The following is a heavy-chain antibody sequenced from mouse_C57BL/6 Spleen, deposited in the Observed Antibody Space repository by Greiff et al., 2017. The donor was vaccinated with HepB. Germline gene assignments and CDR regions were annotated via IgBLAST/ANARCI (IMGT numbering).Heavy chain of an antibody. D-gene: IGHD1-1*01. V-gene: IGHV1-55*01. CDR3: ARERDVYYGGDY. J-gene: IGHJ2*01. CDR1: GYTFTSYW. Sequence: VQLQQPGAELVKPGASVKMSCKASGYTFTSYWITWVKQRPGQGLEWIGDIYPGSGSTKYNDEFKSKATMTVDTSSSTAYMQLSSLTSEDSAVYYCARERDVYYGGDYWGQGTTLTVSS. CDR2: IYPGSGST.